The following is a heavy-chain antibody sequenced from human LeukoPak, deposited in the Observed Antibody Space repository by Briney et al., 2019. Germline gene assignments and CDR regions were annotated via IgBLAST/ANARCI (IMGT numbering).Heavy chain of an antibody. D-gene: IGHD3-22*01. CDR2: IYYGGST. V-gene: IGHV4-59*01. Sequence: SETLSLTCTVSGGSISSYYWSWIRQPPGKGLEWIGYIYYGGSTNYNPSLKSRVTISVDTSKNQFSLKLSSVTAADTAVYYCARGGLYYYDSSGYFDYWGQGTLVTVSS. CDR1: GGSISSYY. J-gene: IGHJ4*02. CDR3: ARGGLYYYDSSGYFDY.